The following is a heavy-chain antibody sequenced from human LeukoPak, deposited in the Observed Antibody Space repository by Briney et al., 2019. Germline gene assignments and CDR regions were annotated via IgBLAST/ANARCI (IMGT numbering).Heavy chain of an antibody. CDR1: GFTFSDYY. D-gene: IGHD3-22*01. J-gene: IGHJ5*02. V-gene: IGHV3-11*01. Sequence: PGGSLRLPCADSGFTFSDYYMSWIRQAPGKGLEWVSYISSSGSTIYYADSVKGRFTISRDNAKNSLYLQMNSLRAEDTDVYYCASLHSYYYDSSGYHNWFDPWGQGTLVTVSS. CDR3: ASLHSYYYDSSGYHNWFDP. CDR2: ISSSGSTI.